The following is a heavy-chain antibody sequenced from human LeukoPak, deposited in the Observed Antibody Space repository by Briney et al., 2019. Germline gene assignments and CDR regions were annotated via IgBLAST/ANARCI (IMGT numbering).Heavy chain of an antibody. CDR2: MNEDGSGT. Sequence: GGSLRLSCAVSGFTIRSSWMSWVRQTPGKGLEWVADMNEDGSGTYYVDSVKGRFTVSRDNAKNSLFLLMSSLRAEDTAVYYCARDPAWGAIDYWGQGTLVTVSS. J-gene: IGHJ4*02. CDR3: ARDPAWGAIDY. V-gene: IGHV3-7*01. D-gene: IGHD7-27*01. CDR1: GFTIRSSW.